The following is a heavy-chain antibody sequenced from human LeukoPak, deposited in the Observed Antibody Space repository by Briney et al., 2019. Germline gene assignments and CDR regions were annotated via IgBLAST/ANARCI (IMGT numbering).Heavy chain of an antibody. D-gene: IGHD3-22*01. CDR2: IYYSGST. CDR3: ARIPLHKYYYDSSGYYFGY. Sequence: SETLSLTCTVSGGSISGYFWSWTRQPPGKGLEWIGYIYYSGSTNYNPSLKSRVTISVDTSKNQFSLKLSSVTAADTAVYYCARIPLHKYYYDSSGYYFGYWGQGTLVTVSS. CDR1: GGSISGYF. V-gene: IGHV4-59*08. J-gene: IGHJ4*02.